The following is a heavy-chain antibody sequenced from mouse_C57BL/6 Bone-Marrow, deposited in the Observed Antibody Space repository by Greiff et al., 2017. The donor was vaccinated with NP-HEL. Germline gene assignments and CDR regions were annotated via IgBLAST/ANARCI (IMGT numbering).Heavy chain of an antibody. V-gene: IGHV5-6*01. D-gene: IGHD2-1*01. Sequence: EVMLVESGGDLVKPGGSLKLSCAASGFTFSSYGMSWVRQTPDKRLEWVATISSGGSYTYYPDSVKGRFTISRDNAKNTLYLQMSSLKSEDTAMYYCAKLYGNYFAYWGQGTLVTVSA. CDR3: AKLYGNYFAY. J-gene: IGHJ3*01. CDR1: GFTFSSYG. CDR2: ISSGGSYT.